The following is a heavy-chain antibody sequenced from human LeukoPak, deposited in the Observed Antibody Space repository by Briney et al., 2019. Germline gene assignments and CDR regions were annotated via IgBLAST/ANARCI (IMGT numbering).Heavy chain of an antibody. D-gene: IGHD3-16*01. CDR1: GGSFSGYY. CDR2: INHSGST. Sequence: SETLSLTCAVYGGSFSGYYWSWIRQPPGKGLEWIGEINHSGSTNYNPSLKSRVTISVDTSKNQFSLKLSSVTAADTAVYYYARYYGSYNWFDPWGQGTLVTVSS. J-gene: IGHJ5*02. V-gene: IGHV4-34*01. CDR3: ARYYGSYNWFDP.